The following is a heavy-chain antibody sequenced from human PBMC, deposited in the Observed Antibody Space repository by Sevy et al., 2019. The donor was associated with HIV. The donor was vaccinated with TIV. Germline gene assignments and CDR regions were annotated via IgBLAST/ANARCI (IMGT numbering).Heavy chain of an antibody. CDR1: GFTFSNAW. J-gene: IGHJ6*02. CDR2: IKSITDGGTT. D-gene: IGHD4-17*01. V-gene: IGHV3-15*01. Sequence: GGSLRLSCAASGFTFSNAWMSWVRQAPGKGLEWVGRIKSITDGGTTDYAAPVKGRFTISRDDSKTTLYPQMNSLKTEDTAVYYCTTTRDYGDYAGGMDVWGQGTTVTVSS. CDR3: TTTRDYGDYAGGMDV.